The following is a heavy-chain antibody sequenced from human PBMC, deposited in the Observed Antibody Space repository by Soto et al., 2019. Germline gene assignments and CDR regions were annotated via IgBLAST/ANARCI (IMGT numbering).Heavy chain of an antibody. CDR3: ARDRSQWGISPSDAHYNYGMDV. CDR2: ISGSGGST. D-gene: IGHD3-16*01. Sequence: GGSLRLSCAASGFTFSSYAMSWVRQAPGKGLEWVSAISGSGGSTYYADSVKGRFTISKDNSSNALYLQMNGLRAEDTAVYYCARDRSQWGISPSDAHYNYGMDVWGQGTTVTVSS. V-gene: IGHV3-23*01. J-gene: IGHJ6*02. CDR1: GFTFSSYA.